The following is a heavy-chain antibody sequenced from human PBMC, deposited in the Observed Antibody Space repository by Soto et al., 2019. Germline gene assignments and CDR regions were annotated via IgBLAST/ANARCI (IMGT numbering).Heavy chain of an antibody. CDR3: AREVKVPAAADAFDI. V-gene: IGHV4-31*03. CDR2: IDYRGTT. D-gene: IGHD2-2*01. J-gene: IGHJ3*02. Sequence: PSETLSLTCTVSGGSISNGNYYWSWIRQHPEKGLEWIGYIDYRGTTHYNPSLESRVTISVDTSNNQFSLNLSSVTAADTAVYYCAREVKVPAAADAFDIWGQGTMVTVS. CDR1: GGSISNGNYY.